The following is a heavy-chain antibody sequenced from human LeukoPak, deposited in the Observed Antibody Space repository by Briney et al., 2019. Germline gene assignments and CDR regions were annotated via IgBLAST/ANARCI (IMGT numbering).Heavy chain of an antibody. V-gene: IGHV4-34*01. CDR1: GDSFSGYY. Sequence: PSETLSLTCAVYGDSFSGYYWTWIRQPPGKGLEWIGEINHSGSTNFNPSLRSRVTISVDTSKSQFSLNLSSVIAADTAIYYCATSVPGTTYFDDWGQGTLVTVSS. J-gene: IGHJ4*02. CDR3: ATSVPGTTYFDD. D-gene: IGHD1-14*01. CDR2: INHSGST.